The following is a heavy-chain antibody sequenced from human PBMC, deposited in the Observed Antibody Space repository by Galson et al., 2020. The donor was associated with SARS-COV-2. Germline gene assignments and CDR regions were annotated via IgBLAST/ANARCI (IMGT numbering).Heavy chain of an antibody. D-gene: IGHD1-26*01. V-gene: IGHV3-53*01. CDR2: IYSGGTT. CDR3: ARDLFGGSYYYYYGMDV. Sequence: GESLKISCVASGFTVSSNYLNWVRRALGKGLEWVSIIYSGGTTYYADSVKGRFTISRDSSKNTVYLQMTSLRAEDTAVYYCARDLFGGSYYYYYGMDVWGQGTPVTVSS. J-gene: IGHJ6*02. CDR1: GFTVSSNY.